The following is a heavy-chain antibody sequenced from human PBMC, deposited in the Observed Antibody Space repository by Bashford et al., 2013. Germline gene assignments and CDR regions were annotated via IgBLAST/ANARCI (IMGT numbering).Heavy chain of an antibody. D-gene: IGHD1-26*01. CDR3: AHRNGWALSSYGYFDY. CDR2: INSYNGKT. Sequence: VASVKVSCKASGYTLSEYGISWVRQAPGQGLEWVAWINSYNGKTDYSQRFQGRVTITKDTPKNQVVLTMTNMDPVDTATYYCAHRNGWALSSYGYFDYWGQGTLVTVSS. V-gene: IGHV1-8*03. CDR1: GYTLSEYG. J-gene: IGHJ4*02.